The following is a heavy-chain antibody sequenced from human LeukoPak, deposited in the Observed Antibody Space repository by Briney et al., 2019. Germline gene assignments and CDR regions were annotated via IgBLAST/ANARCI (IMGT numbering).Heavy chain of an antibody. CDR1: GSSFTSYW. J-gene: IGHJ5*02. CDR2: IYPGDSDT. Sequence: GESLKISCKGSGSSFTSYWIGWVRQMPGKGLEGMGIIYPGDSDTRYSPSFQGQVTISADKSISTAYLQWSSLKASDTAMYYCARRRQLNWFDPWGQGTLVTVSS. D-gene: IGHD6-19*01. CDR3: ARRRQLNWFDP. V-gene: IGHV5-51*01.